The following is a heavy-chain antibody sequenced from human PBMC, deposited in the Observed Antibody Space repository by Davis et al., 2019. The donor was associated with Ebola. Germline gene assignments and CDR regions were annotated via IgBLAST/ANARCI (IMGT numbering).Heavy chain of an antibody. CDR2: INGNGDQS. J-gene: IGHJ3*01. CDR3: ATDPYGGASRPYSYFYMNV. V-gene: IGHV3-23*01. CDR1: GNKSIRYA. D-gene: IGHD4-17*01. Sequence: GGSLRLSCVISGNKSIRYALTWVRQAPGKGLEWVCSINGNGDQSYYADRVRGRFTISRDNSKNTVSLTMNSLTPEDTAVYFCATDPYGGASRPYSYFYMNVWGQGTMVTVSS.